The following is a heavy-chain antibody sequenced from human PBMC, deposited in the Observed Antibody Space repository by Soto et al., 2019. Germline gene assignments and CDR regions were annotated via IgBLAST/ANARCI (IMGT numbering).Heavy chain of an antibody. D-gene: IGHD1-1*01. V-gene: IGHV3-33*01. CDR3: ARDWNGNLDQ. CDR2: LSHEGGFE. Sequence: GGSLRLSCAASGFAYINYGMHWVRQAPGKGPDWVAVLSHEGGFEDFAESVKGRFAISRDVSKNTLYLQMNSLRPEDTAVYYCARDWNGNLDQWGQGTLVTVSS. CDR1: GFAYINYG. J-gene: IGHJ4*02.